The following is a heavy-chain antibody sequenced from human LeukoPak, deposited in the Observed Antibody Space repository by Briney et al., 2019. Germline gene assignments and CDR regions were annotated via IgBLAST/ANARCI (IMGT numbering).Heavy chain of an antibody. Sequence: PGGSLRLSCAASGFTFSSYWMGWVRQAPGKGLEWVANIKQDGSEKYYVDSVKGRFTISRDNAKNSLYLQMNSLRAEDTAVYYCARAATHYDILTGYRYGMDVWGQGTTVTVSS. CDR1: GFTFSSYW. D-gene: IGHD3-9*01. CDR3: ARAATHYDILTGYRYGMDV. CDR2: IKQDGSEK. J-gene: IGHJ6*02. V-gene: IGHV3-7*01.